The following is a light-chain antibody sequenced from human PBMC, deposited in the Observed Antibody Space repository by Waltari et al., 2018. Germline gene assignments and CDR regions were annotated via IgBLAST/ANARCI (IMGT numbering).Light chain of an antibody. V-gene: IGLV1-47*01. CDR3: AAWDDSLSGVL. CDR2: RNN. CDR1: SSNIGSNY. J-gene: IGLJ2*01. Sequence: SVLTQPPSASGTPGQRVTISCSGSSSNIGSNYVYWYQQLPGPAPKLLIYRNNQRPSGVPDRFSGSKSGTSASLAISGLRSEDEAYYYCAAWDDSLSGVLFGGGTKLTV.